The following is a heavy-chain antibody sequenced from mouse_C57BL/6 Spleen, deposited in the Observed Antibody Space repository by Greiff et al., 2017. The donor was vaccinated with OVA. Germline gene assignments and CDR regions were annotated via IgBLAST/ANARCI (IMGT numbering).Heavy chain of an antibody. V-gene: IGHV1-26*01. J-gene: IGHJ2*01. CDR2: INPNNGGT. D-gene: IGHD2-2*01. CDR3: ARDGYGDY. CDR1: GYTFTDYY. Sequence: VQLQQSGPELVKPVASVKISCKASGYTFTDYYMNWVKQSHGKSLEWIGDINPNNGGTSYNQKFKGKATLTVDKSSSTAYMELRSLTSEDSAVYYCARDGYGDYWGQGTTLTVSS.